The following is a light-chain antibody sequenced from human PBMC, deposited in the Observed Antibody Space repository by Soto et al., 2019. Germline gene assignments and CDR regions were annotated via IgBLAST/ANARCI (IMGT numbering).Light chain of an antibody. J-gene: IGKJ4*01. V-gene: IGKV1-16*02. CDR2: AAS. Sequence: DIQMTQSPSSLSASVGDTVTITCRASQGINDFLAWFQQKPGKAPKPLISAASSLQSGVPSKLSGSGSDRDFTLTIRSLQPEDSAPYYCQQYHSYPVTFGGGTKVEIK. CDR3: QQYHSYPVT. CDR1: QGINDF.